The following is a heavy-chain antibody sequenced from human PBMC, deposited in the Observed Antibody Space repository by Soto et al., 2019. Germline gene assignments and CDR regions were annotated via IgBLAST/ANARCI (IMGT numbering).Heavy chain of an antibody. J-gene: IGHJ6*01. CDR2: IYYSGST. V-gene: IGHV4-59*01. CDR1: VGSISSYY. CDR3: ARGEDYGDYVGHYGMDV. Sequence: PSETLSVTCTFSVGSISSYYWSWIRQPPGKGLELIGYIYYSGSTNYNPSLKSRVTISVDTSKNQFSLKLSSVTAADTAVYYCARGEDYGDYVGHYGMDVWGQGTTVTVSS. D-gene: IGHD4-17*01.